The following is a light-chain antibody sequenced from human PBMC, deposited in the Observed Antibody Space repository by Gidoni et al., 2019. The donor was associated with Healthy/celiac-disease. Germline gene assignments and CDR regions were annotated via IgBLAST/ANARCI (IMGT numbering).Light chain of an antibody. CDR1: QSVSSY. V-gene: IGKV3-11*01. J-gene: IGKJ4*01. CDR3: QQRSNWLT. Sequence: EIVLTQSPATLSLSPGERATLSCRASQSVSSYLAWYQQKPGQAPRLLIYDASNRATGIPARFSGSGSGTDFTLTIRSLEPVDFAVYYCQQRSNWLTFGGGTKVEIK. CDR2: DAS.